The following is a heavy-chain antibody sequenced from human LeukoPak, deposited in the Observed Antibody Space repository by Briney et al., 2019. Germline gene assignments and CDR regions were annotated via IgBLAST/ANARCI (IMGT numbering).Heavy chain of an antibody. J-gene: IGHJ4*02. Sequence: GGSLRLSCAASGSAFSSYSMNWVRQAPGKGLEWVSSISSSSSYIYYADSVKGRFTISRDNAKNTLYLQMNSLRAEDTAVYYCARDYYDSSGYQPYFDYWGQGTLVTVSS. CDR3: ARDYYDSSGYQPYFDY. V-gene: IGHV3-21*01. CDR1: GSAFSSYS. CDR2: ISSSSSYI. D-gene: IGHD3-22*01.